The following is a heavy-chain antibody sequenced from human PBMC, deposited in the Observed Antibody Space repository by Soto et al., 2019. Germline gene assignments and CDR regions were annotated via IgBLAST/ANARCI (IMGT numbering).Heavy chain of an antibody. Sequence: SVKVSCKASGGTFSSYAISWVRQAPGQGLEWMGGIIPIFGTANYAQKFQGRVTITADESTSTAYMELSSLRSEDTAVYYCAVLRWGTIFNAYWGQGTLVTVSS. D-gene: IGHD3-16*01. CDR1: GGTFSSYA. CDR2: IIPIFGTA. V-gene: IGHV1-69*13. J-gene: IGHJ4*02. CDR3: AVLRWGTIFNAY.